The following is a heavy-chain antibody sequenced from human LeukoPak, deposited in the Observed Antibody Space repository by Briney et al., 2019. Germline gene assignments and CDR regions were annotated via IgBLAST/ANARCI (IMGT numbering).Heavy chain of an antibody. Sequence: PGGSLRLSCAASGFTFSSFWMHWVRQAPGKGLVWVSRISSDGSSPIYADSVKGRFTISRDNAKNTLYLQMNSLRVEDTAVYYCARDNWAAIDNWGQGTPVTVSS. CDR1: GFTFSSFW. CDR3: ARDNWAAIDN. V-gene: IGHV3-74*01. J-gene: IGHJ4*02. CDR2: ISSDGSSP. D-gene: IGHD7-27*01.